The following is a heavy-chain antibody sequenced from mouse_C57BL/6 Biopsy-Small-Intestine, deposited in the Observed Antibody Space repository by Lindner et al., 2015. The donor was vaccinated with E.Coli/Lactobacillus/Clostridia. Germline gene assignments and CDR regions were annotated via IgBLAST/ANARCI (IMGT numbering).Heavy chain of an antibody. CDR2: IHPYNDDT. V-gene: IGHV1-14*01. CDR1: GYTFTASF. D-gene: IGHD2-3*01. Sequence: VQLQESGPELVKPGASVKMSCKASGYTFTASFIHWVKQKPGQGLEWIGYIHPYNDDTKFNEKFKGKATLTSDKSSSTAYMELSSLTSEDSAVYYCATWVYDGYYTFAYWGPRDSGHCLC. CDR3: ATWVYDGYYTFAY. J-gene: IGHJ3*01.